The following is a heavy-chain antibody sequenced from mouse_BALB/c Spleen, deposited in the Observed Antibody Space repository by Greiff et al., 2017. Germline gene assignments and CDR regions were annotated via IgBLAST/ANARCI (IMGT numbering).Heavy chain of an antibody. CDR3: ARYYSKAWFAY. CDR1: GYTFTNYW. Sequence: QVQLKQSGAELVRPGTSVKISCKASGYTFTNYWLGWVKQRPGHGLEWIGDIYPGGGYTNYNEKFKGKATLTADTSSSTAYMQLSSLTSEDSAVYFCARYYSKAWFAYWGQGTLVTVSA. V-gene: IGHV1-63*02. J-gene: IGHJ3*01. D-gene: IGHD1-1*01. CDR2: IYPGGGYT.